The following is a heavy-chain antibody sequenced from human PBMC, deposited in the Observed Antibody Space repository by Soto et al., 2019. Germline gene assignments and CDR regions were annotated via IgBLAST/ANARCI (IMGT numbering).Heavy chain of an antibody. V-gene: IGHV3-74*01. D-gene: IGHD2-2*01. J-gene: IGHJ4*02. CDR1: GFTLSNYW. CDR3: ARVPYCSSSSGYRYCDS. Sequence: EVQLVESGGGLVQPGGSLRLSCAASGFTLSNYWMHWARQAPGKGLVWVSRISSDGSSTNYADSVKGRFTNSRDNAKNTLHRQMNSLGAEDTAVYYCARVPYCSSSSGYRYCDSWGQGTVVTVSS. CDR2: ISSDGSST.